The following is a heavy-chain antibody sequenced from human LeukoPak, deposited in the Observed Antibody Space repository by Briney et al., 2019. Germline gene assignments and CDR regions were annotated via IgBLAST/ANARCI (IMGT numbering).Heavy chain of an antibody. Sequence: PGGSLRLSCAASGFTFGSYAMSWVRQAPGKGLEWVPGISGSGDNTYYADSEKGRFTISRDNSKNTLYVQVNSLGTEDTAAYYCAKGSYYDSSGSFYFDYWGQGTLVTVSS. CDR3: AKGSYYDSSGSFYFDY. D-gene: IGHD3-22*01. CDR1: GFTFGSYA. V-gene: IGHV3-23*01. CDR2: ISGSGDNT. J-gene: IGHJ4*02.